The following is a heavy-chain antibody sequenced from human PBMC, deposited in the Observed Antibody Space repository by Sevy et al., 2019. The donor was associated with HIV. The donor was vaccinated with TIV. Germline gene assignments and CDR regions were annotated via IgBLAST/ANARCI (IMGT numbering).Heavy chain of an antibody. CDR3: ARVGSSSWYDY. V-gene: IGHV3-74*01. CDR1: GFTFSSYW. D-gene: IGHD6-13*01. Sequence: GGSLRLSCAASGFTFSSYWMHWVCQAPGKGLVWVSRINSDGSSTSYADSVKGRFTISRDNAKNTLYLQMNSLRAEDTAVYYCARVGSSSWYDYWGQGTLVTVSS. J-gene: IGHJ4*02. CDR2: INSDGSST.